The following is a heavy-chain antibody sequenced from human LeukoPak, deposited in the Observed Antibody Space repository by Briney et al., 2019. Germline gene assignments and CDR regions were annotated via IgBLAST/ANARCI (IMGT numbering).Heavy chain of an antibody. D-gene: IGHD2-8*01. CDR3: ARQGYCTNGVCYPDRFDY. V-gene: IGHV4-39*01. J-gene: IGHJ4*02. CDR1: GGSISSSSYY. Sequence: SETLSLTCTVSGGSISSSSYYWGWIRQPPGKGLEWIGSIYYSGSTYYNPSLKSRVTISVDTSKNQFSLKLSSVTAADTAVYHCARQGYCTNGVCYPDRFDYWGQGTLVTVSS. CDR2: IYYSGST.